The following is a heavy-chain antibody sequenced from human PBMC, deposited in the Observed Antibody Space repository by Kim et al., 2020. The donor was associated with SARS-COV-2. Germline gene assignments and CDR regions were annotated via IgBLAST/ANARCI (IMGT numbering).Heavy chain of an antibody. CDR1: GFTVSSNY. V-gene: IGHV3-66*01. CDR3: ASRGLRFLEWLENYMDV. CDR2: IYSGGST. Sequence: GGSLRLSCAASGFTVSSNYMSWVRQAPGKGLEWVSVIYSGGSTYYADSVKGRFTISRDNSKNTLYLQMNSLRAEDTAVYYCASRGLRFLEWLENYMDVWGKGTTVTVSS. D-gene: IGHD3-3*01. J-gene: IGHJ6*03.